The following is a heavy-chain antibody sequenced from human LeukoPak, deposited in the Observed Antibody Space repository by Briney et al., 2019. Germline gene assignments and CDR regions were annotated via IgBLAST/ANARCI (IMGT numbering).Heavy chain of an antibody. CDR1: GYTFTGYY. CDR3: ARGRGVDYCSGGSCSHYYYYMDV. D-gene: IGHD2-15*01. Sequence: GESLKISCKGSGYTFTGYYMHWVRQAPGQGLEWIGWINPNSGGTNYAQKFQGRVTMTRDTSISTAYMELSRLRSDDTAVYYCARGRGVDYCSGGSCSHYYYYMDVWGKGTTVTISS. J-gene: IGHJ6*03. CDR2: INPNSGGT. V-gene: IGHV1-2*02.